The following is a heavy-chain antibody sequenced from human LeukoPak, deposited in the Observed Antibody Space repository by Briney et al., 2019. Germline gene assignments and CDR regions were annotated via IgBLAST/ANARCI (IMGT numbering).Heavy chain of an antibody. CDR2: INTDGST. CDR3: ARDSGSYYGEGAFDI. J-gene: IGHJ3*02. D-gene: IGHD1-26*01. CDR1: GITASNNY. V-gene: IGHV3-66*01. Sequence: GGSLRLSCAASGITASNNYMTWVRQAPGKGLEWVSIINTDGSTNYADSVRGRFIISRDESKNTLYLQMNSLRVDDTALYFCARDSGSYYGEGAFDIWGQGTMVTVSS.